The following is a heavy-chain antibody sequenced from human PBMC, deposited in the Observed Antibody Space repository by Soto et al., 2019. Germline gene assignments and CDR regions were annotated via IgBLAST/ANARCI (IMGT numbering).Heavy chain of an antibody. Sequence: QVQLVESGGGVVQPGRSLRLSCAASGFTFSSYAMHWVRQAPGKGLEWVAVISYDGSNKYYADSVKGRFTISRDNSKNTLYLQMNSRRAEDTAVYYCARDIMAGAVYWGQGTLVTVSS. J-gene: IGHJ4*02. CDR3: ARDIMAGAVY. V-gene: IGHV3-30-3*01. CDR2: ISYDGSNK. CDR1: GFTFSSYA. D-gene: IGHD5-12*01.